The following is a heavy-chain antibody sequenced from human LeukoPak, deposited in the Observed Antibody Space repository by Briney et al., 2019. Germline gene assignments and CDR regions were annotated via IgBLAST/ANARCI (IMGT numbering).Heavy chain of an antibody. J-gene: IGHJ4*02. CDR1: GGSISSYY. CDR2: IYYSGST. CDR3: ARRRGWYPVDY. D-gene: IGHD6-19*01. Sequence: PSETLSLTCTVSGGSISSYYWSWIRQPPGKGLEWIGYIYYSGSTNYNPSLKSRVTISVDTSKNQCSLKVTSVTAADTAVYYRARRRGWYPVDYWGQGTLVTVSS. V-gene: IGHV4-59*08.